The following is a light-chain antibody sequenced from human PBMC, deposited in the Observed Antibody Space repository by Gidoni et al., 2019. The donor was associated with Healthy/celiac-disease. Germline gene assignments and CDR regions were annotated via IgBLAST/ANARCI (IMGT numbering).Light chain of an antibody. CDR3: QAWDSSTEV. CDR2: QDS. V-gene: IGLV3-1*01. J-gene: IGLJ1*01. Sequence: SYELTQPPSVSVSPGQTASITCSGDKLGDKYACWYQQKPGQSPVLVIYQDSKRPSGSPDRFSGSNSGNTATLTISGTQAMDEADYYCQAWDSSTEVFGTGTKVTVL. CDR1: KLGDKY.